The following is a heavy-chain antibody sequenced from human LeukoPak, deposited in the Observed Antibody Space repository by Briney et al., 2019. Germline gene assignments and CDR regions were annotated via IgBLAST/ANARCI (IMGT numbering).Heavy chain of an antibody. V-gene: IGHV3-7*01. D-gene: IGHD3-9*01. CDR3: ASQYAYYDILTGPGAFDI. Sequence: GGSLRLSCAASGFTFSSYWMSWDRQAPGKGLEWVDNIKQDGSEKYYVDSVKGRFTISRDNAKNSLYLQMNSLRAEDTAVYYCASQYAYYDILTGPGAFDIWGQGTMVTVSS. J-gene: IGHJ3*02. CDR1: GFTFSSYW. CDR2: IKQDGSEK.